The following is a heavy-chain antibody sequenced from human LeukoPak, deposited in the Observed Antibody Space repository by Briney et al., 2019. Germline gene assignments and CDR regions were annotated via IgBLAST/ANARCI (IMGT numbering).Heavy chain of an antibody. D-gene: IGHD2-2*01. CDR3: ARGARISSSWYSSV. CDR1: GYTFTNYA. Sequence: ASVKVSCKASGYTFTNYAFSWVRQAPGQGLEWMGWISAYNGNTNYAQNFQGRVTMTTDTSTSTAYMELRSLRSDDTAVYYCARGARISSSWYSSVWGQGTLITVS. V-gene: IGHV1-18*01. CDR2: ISAYNGNT. J-gene: IGHJ4*02.